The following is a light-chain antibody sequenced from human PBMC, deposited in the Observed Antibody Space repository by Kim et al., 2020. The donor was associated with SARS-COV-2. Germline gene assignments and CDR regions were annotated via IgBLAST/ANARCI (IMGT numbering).Light chain of an antibody. CDR2: DAS. CDR3: HQYNIYPYT. J-gene: IGKJ2*01. Sequence: DIQMTQSPSTLSASVGDRVTITCRASQTISGWLAWYQQKPGRAPNLLIYDASSLQSGVPSRFSGSGSGTEFTLTISSLQPDDFATYYCHQYNIYPYTFGQGTKLEI. CDR1: QTISGW. V-gene: IGKV1-5*01.